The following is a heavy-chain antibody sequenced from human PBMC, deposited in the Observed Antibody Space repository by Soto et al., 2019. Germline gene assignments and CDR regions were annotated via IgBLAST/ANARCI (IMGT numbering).Heavy chain of an antibody. CDR1: GFTFSTYG. J-gene: IGHJ4*02. V-gene: IGHV3-30*18. CDR3: AKEGGLSGSYYISSSYYFDY. Sequence: GGSQRHSCVASGFTFSTYGMHWVRQAPGKGLEWVAIISYDGSNTYYADSVKGRFTISRDNSKNTLYLQMNSLRAEDTSVYYCAKEGGLSGSYYISSSYYFDYWGQGTLVTVSS. CDR2: ISYDGSNT. D-gene: IGHD1-26*01.